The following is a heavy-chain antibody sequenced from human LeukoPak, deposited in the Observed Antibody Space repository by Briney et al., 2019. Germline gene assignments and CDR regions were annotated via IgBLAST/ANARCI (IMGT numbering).Heavy chain of an antibody. CDR1: GSTVSSNY. V-gene: IGHV3-53*01. J-gene: IGHJ6*02. CDR3: ARGPPSSYYYYYGMDV. CDR2: IYSGGST. Sequence: GGSLRLSCAASGSTVSSNYMSWVRQAPGKGLEWVSVIYSGGSTYYADSEKGRFTISRDNSKNTLYLQMNSLRAEDTAVYYCARGPPSSYYYYYGMDVWGQGTTVTVSS.